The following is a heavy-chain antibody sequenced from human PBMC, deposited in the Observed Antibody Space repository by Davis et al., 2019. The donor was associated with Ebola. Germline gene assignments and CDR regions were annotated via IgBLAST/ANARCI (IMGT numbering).Heavy chain of an antibody. CDR2: IYPGDSDT. V-gene: IGHV5-51*01. D-gene: IGHD6-19*01. CDR1: GYTFTSHW. Sequence: GESLKISCQASGYTFTSHWISWVRQMPGKGLEWMGSIYPGDSDTRYSPSFQGQVTISADKSISTAYLQWSSVKASDTAIYYCATVAGGHWFDPWGQGTRVTVSS. CDR3: ATVAGGHWFDP. J-gene: IGHJ5*02.